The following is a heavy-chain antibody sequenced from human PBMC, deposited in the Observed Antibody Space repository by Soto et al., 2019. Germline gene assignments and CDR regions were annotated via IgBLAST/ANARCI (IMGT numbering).Heavy chain of an antibody. J-gene: IGHJ4*02. D-gene: IGHD3-16*02. CDR2: INHSGST. CDR3: ARGRLNYDYVWGSYRTACFDY. Sequence: QVQLQQWGAGLLKPSETLSLTCAVYGGSFSGYYWSWIRQPPGKGLEWIGEINHSGSTNYNPSLESRVTLSVDTSKNQFYLKLSSVTAADTAVYYCARGRLNYDYVWGSYRTACFDYWGQGTLVTVSS. V-gene: IGHV4-34*01. CDR1: GGSFSGYY.